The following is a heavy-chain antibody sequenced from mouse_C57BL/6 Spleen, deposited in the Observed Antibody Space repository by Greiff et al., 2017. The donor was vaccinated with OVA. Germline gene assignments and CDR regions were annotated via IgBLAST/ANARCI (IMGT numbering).Heavy chain of an antibody. J-gene: IGHJ3*01. V-gene: IGHV3-6*01. CDR1: GYSITSGYY. CDR3: AREGVYDGGFAY. D-gene: IGHD2-12*01. Sequence: ESGPGLVKPSQSLSLTCSVTGYSITSGYYWNWIRQFPGNKLECMGYISYDGSNNYNPSLKNRISITRDTSKNQFFLKLNSVTTEDTATYYCAREGVYDGGFAYWGQGTLVTVSA. CDR2: ISYDGSN.